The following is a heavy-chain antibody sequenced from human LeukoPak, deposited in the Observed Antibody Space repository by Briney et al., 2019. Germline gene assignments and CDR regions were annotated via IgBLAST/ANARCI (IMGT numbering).Heavy chain of an antibody. CDR3: ARARYDFWSGPTAPDY. CDR1: GFTFSSYA. Sequence: GGSLRLSCSASGFTFSSYAMHWVRQAPGRGLEWVAVRSYDGSNKYYADSVKGRFTISRDNSKNTLYLQMNSLRAEDTAVYYCARARYDFWSGPTAPDYWGQGTLVTVSS. D-gene: IGHD3-3*01. V-gene: IGHV3-30-3*01. CDR2: RSYDGSNK. J-gene: IGHJ4*02.